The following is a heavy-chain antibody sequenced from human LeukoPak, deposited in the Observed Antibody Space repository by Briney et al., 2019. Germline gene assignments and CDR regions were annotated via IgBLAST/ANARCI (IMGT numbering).Heavy chain of an antibody. Sequence: PGGSLRLSCAASGFTFSSYSMNWVRQAPGKGLEWVSSISSSSSYIYYADSVKGRFTISRDNAKNSLYLQMNSLRAEDTAVYYCARDLFGATDAFDIWGQGTMVTVSS. D-gene: IGHD1-26*01. CDR3: ARDLFGATDAFDI. CDR2: ISSSSSYI. J-gene: IGHJ3*02. CDR1: GFTFSSYS. V-gene: IGHV3-21*01.